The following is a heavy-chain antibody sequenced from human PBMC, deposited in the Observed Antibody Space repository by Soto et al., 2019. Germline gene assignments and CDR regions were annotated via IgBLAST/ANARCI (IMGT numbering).Heavy chain of an antibody. CDR2: ISWNSGSI. J-gene: IGHJ5*02. CDR1: GFTFDDYA. V-gene: IGHV3-9*01. Sequence: EVQLVESGGGLVQPGRSLRLSCAASGFTFDDYAMHWVRQAPGKGLEWVSGISWNSGSIGYAEAVKGRFTISRDNAKLCLYLEMNSLRAEYSALFSCANGPPQCKLLLWGGFWFAPWGQGTLVTVSS. D-gene: IGHD2-2*01. CDR3: ANGPPQCKLLLWGGFWFAP.